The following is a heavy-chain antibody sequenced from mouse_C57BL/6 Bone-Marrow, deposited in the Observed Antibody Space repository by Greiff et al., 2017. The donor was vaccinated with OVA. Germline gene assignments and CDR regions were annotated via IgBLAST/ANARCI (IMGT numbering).Heavy chain of an antibody. CDR2: ISNGGGST. V-gene: IGHV5-12*01. J-gene: IGHJ3*01. CDR1: GFTFSDYY. CDR3: ARPIYYYGSTWFAY. Sequence: EVQRVESGGGLVQPGGSLKLSCAASGFTFSDYYMYWVRQTPEKRLEWVAYISNGGGSTYYPDTVKGRFTISRDNAKNTLYLQMSRLKSEDTAMYYCARPIYYYGSTWFAYWGQGTLVTVSA. D-gene: IGHD1-1*01.